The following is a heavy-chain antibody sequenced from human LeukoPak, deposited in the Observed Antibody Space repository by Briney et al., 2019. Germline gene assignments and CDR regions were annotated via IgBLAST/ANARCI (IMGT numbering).Heavy chain of an antibody. Sequence: GGSLRLSCAASGFTVSSNYMSWVRQAPGKGLEWVSVIYSGGSTFYADSVKGRFTISRDNSKNTLYLQMNSLRAEDTALYFCATLTTPHYYYYYGMDVWGQGTTVTVSS. J-gene: IGHJ6*02. CDR3: ATLTTPHYYYYYGMDV. V-gene: IGHV3-53*01. CDR1: GFTVSSNY. CDR2: IYSGGST. D-gene: IGHD3-22*01.